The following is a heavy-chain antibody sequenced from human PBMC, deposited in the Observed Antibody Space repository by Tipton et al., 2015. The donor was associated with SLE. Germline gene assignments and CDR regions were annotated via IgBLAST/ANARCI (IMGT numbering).Heavy chain of an antibody. CDR3: ARASRIGDI. V-gene: IGHV4-4*07. D-gene: IGHD3-22*01. CDR1: GGSISNYY. CDR2: IYNSGST. Sequence: TLSLTCTVSGGSISNYYWSWVRQPAGKGLEWIGRIYNSGSTDYNPSLKSRVTISVDTSKNQFSLKLSSVTSADTAVYYCARASRIGDIWGQGTMVTVSS. J-gene: IGHJ3*02.